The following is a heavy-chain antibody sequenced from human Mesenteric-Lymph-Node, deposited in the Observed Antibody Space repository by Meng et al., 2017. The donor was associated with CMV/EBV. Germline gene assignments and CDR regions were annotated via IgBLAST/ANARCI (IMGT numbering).Heavy chain of an antibody. CDR3: GRGLVGATPTYYFDY. CDR1: GGSFSGYY. Sequence: SETLSLTCAVYGGSFSGYYWSWIRQPPGKGLEWIGEINHSGSTNYNPSLKSRVTISVDTSKNQFSLKLSSVTAAGTAVYYCGRGLVGATPTYYFDYWGQGTLVTVSS. V-gene: IGHV4-34*01. D-gene: IGHD1-26*01. CDR2: INHSGST. J-gene: IGHJ4*02.